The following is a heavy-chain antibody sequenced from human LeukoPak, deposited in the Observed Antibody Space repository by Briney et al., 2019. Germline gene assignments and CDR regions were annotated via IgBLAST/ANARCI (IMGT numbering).Heavy chain of an antibody. CDR2: ISYDGSNK. CDR3: AKASSSWYGEDASDI. V-gene: IGHV3-30-3*01. CDR1: GFTFSSYA. J-gene: IGHJ3*02. D-gene: IGHD6-13*01. Sequence: PGGSLRLSCAASGFTFSSYAMHWVRQAPGKGLEWVAVISYDGSNKYHADSVKGRFTISRDNAKNSLYLQMNSLRAEDMALYYCAKASSSWYGEDASDIWGQGTMVTVSS.